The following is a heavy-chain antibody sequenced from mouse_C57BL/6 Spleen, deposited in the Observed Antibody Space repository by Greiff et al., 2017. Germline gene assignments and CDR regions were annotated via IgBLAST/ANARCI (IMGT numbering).Heavy chain of an antibody. CDR1: GFTFSSYA. Sequence: EVKLMESGGGLVKPGGSLKLSCAASGFTFSSYAMSWVRQTPEKRLEWVATISDGGSYTYYPDNVKGRFTISRDNAKNNLYLQMSHLKSEDTAMYYCARVRLSLRPDYFDYWGQGTTLTVSS. CDR2: ISDGGSYT. V-gene: IGHV5-4*03. CDR3: ARVRLSLRPDYFDY. D-gene: IGHD1-1*01. J-gene: IGHJ2*01.